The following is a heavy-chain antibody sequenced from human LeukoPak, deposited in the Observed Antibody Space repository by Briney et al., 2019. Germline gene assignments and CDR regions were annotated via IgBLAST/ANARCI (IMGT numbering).Heavy chain of an antibody. Sequence: ASVKVSCKASGGTFSSYAISWVRQAPGQGLEWMGWMNPNSGNTGYAQKFQGRVTMTRNTSISTAYMELSSLRSEDTAVYYCARDQYYDFWSGYYYGMDVWGQGTTVTVSS. J-gene: IGHJ6*02. CDR2: MNPNSGNT. D-gene: IGHD3-3*01. CDR1: GGTFSSYA. V-gene: IGHV1-8*02. CDR3: ARDQYYDFWSGYYYGMDV.